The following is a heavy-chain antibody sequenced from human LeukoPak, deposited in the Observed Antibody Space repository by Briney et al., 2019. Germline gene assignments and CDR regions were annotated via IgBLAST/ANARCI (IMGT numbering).Heavy chain of an antibody. CDR2: IYSGGST. CDR3: ARVIIISVARWFDP. CDR1: GFTVSSNY. J-gene: IGHJ5*02. V-gene: IGHV3-66*01. Sequence: GGSLRLSCAASGFTVSSNYMSWVRQAPGKGLEWVSVIYSGGSTYYADSVKGRFTISRDKSKNTLYLQMNSLRAEDTAVYYCARVIIISVARWFDPWGQGTLVTVSS. D-gene: IGHD3-16*02.